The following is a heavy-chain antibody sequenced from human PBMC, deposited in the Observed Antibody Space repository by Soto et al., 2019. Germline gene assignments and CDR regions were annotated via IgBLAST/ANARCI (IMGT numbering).Heavy chain of an antibody. Sequence: EVQLVESGGGLIQPGGSLRLSCAASGLTVSNAYMAWVRQAPGMGLEWGSVIYDNGTTYYADSVKGRFTISRDTSTNTLSLQVDSLRAEDTAVYYCVRPLPSGRNYGLDVWGQGTTVTVSS. D-gene: IGHD3-10*01. CDR3: VRPLPSGRNYGLDV. CDR1: GLTVSNAY. CDR2: IYDNGTT. J-gene: IGHJ6*02. V-gene: IGHV3-53*01.